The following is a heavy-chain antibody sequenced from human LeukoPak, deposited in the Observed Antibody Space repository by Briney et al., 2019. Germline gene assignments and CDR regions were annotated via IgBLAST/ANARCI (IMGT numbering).Heavy chain of an antibody. J-gene: IGHJ4*02. CDR2: ISSSSTYT. V-gene: IGHV3-11*06. Sequence: GGSLRLSCAASGFSFSNFYMSWIRQAPGKGLEWGSYISSSSTYTNSADSVRGRFTISRDNAKNSLYLQMNSLRVEATAVYYCARESDSSGYYDYWGQGTLVTVSS. CDR1: GFSFSNFY. CDR3: ARESDSSGYYDY. D-gene: IGHD3-22*01.